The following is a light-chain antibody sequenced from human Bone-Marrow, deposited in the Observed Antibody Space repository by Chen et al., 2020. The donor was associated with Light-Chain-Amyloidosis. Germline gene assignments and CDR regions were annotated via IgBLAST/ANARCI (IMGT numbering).Light chain of an antibody. J-gene: IGKJ4*01. CDR3: QQYNYYPLT. V-gene: IGKV1-5*01. Sequence: DIQMTQSPSTLSASAGDRVTITCRASQSIHSWLAWYQQKPGKAPKLLIYDVSTLESGVPSRFSGSGSGAEFTLTISSLQPDDFATYYCQQYNYYPLTFGGGTKVEIK. CDR1: QSIHSW. CDR2: DVS.